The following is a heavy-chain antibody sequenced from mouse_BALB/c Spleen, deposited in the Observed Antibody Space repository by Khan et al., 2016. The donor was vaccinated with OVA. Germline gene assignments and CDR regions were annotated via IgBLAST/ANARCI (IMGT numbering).Heavy chain of an antibody. CDR3: ARRGLRWDFDY. CDR1: GYSFTSYY. D-gene: IGHD1-1*01. CDR2: IDPFSGGT. Sequence: VQLKESGPELMKPGASVKISCKASGYSFTSYYIHWVMQSHGKSLEWIGYIDPFSGGTTYNQKFKGKATLTVDKSSSTAYIQLSSLTSEDSAVYYCARRGLRWDFDYWGQGTTLTVSS. V-gene: IGHV1S135*01. J-gene: IGHJ2*01.